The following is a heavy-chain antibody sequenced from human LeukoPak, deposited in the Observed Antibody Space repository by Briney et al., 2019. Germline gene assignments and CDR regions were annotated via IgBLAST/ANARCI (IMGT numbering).Heavy chain of an antibody. CDR2: ISGSGGST. CDR1: GFTVSSNY. V-gene: IGHV3-23*01. CDR3: AKQRDGYNYRPPDY. J-gene: IGHJ4*02. Sequence: GGSLRLSCAASGFTVSSNYMSWVRQAPGKGLEWVSAISGSGGSTYYADSVKGRFTISRDNSKNTLYLQMNSLRAEDTAVYYCAKQRDGYNYRPPDYWGQGTLVTVSS. D-gene: IGHD5-24*01.